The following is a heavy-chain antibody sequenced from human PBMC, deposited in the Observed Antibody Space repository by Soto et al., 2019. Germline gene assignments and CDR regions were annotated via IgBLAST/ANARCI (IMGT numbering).Heavy chain of an antibody. CDR1: GFSISTYW. CDR2: IKQDGSEK. J-gene: IGHJ4*02. D-gene: IGHD5-18*01. Sequence: PGGSLRLSCAASGFSISTYWIGWVRQAPGKGLEWVANIKQDGSEKYYVDSVKGRFTISRDNAKNSLYLQMNSLRTEDTAVYYCACLDTAMVKTPGYWGQGTLVTVSS. CDR3: ACLDTAMVKTPGY. V-gene: IGHV3-7*01.